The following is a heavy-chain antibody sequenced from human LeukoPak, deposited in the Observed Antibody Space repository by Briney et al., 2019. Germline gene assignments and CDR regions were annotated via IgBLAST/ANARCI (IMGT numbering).Heavy chain of an antibody. CDR1: GCTFNRNW. J-gene: IGHJ5*02. CDR3: ARDHGP. V-gene: IGHV3-7*01. Sequence: GGSLRLSCAASGCTFNRNWMSWVRQAPGKGLEWVANIKEDGSAKYYVDSVKGRFTISRDTAKNSLYLQMNSLRAEDTAVYYCARDHGPWGQGTLVTASS. CDR2: IKEDGSAK.